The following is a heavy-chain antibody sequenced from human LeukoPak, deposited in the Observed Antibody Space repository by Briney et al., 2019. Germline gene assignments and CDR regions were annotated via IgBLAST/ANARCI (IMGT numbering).Heavy chain of an antibody. Sequence: SETLSLTCTVSGYSISSGYYWGWIRQPPGKGLEWIGSIYHSGSTYYNPSLKSRATISVDTSKNQFSLKLSSVTAADTAVYYCARAGHYYYYYYMDVWGKGTTVTVSS. CDR3: ARAGHYYYYYYMDV. V-gene: IGHV4-38-2*02. J-gene: IGHJ6*03. CDR2: IYHSGST. CDR1: GYSISSGYY.